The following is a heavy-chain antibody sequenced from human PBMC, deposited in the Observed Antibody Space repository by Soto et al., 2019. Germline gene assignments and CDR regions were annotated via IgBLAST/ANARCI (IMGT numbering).Heavy chain of an antibody. J-gene: IGHJ3*02. V-gene: IGHV3-23*01. CDR2: ISGSGGST. Sequence: GGSLRLSCAASGFTFNTYAMSWVRQAPGKGLEWVSAISGSGGSTYYADSVKGRFTISRDNSKNTLYLQMNSLRAEDTAVYYCAKDFLSSSWYDAFDIWGQGTMVTVSS. CDR1: GFTFNTYA. CDR3: AKDFLSSSWYDAFDI. D-gene: IGHD6-13*01.